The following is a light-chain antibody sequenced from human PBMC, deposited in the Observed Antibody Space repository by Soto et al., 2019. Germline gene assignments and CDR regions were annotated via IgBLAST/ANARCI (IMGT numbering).Light chain of an antibody. CDR2: EVT. CDR3: SSFTSNSTLV. Sequence: QSALTQPPSVSGSPGQSVTISCTGSNSDIGTYNRVSWYQQPPGTAPKLMIYEVTDRPSGVPDRFSGSKSGNTASLTISGLQAEDEADYYCSSFTSNSTLVFGGGTQLTVL. CDR1: NSDIGTYNR. J-gene: IGLJ2*01. V-gene: IGLV2-18*02.